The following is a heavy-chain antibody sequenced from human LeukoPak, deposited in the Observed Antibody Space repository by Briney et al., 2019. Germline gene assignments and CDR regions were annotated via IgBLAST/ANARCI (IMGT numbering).Heavy chain of an antibody. V-gene: IGHV3-21*01. Sequence: PGGSLRLSCAASGFTFSSYSMNWVRQAPGKGLEWVSSFSSSSSYIYYADSVKGRFTISRDNAKNTLYLQLNSLRARDTAVYYCARDRGYGGNSDAFDIWGQGKMVTVSS. CDR2: FSSSSSYI. J-gene: IGHJ3*02. CDR1: GFTFSSYS. CDR3: ARDRGYGGNSDAFDI. D-gene: IGHD4-23*01.